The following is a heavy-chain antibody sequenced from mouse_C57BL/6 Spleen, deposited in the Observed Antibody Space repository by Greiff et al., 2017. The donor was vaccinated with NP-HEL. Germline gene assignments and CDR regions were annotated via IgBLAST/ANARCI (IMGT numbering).Heavy chain of an antibody. Sequence: EVKLMESGGGLVKPGGSLKLSCAASGFTFSSYAMSWVRQTPEKRLEWVATISDGGSYTYYPDNVKGRFTISRDNAKNNLYLQMSHLKSEDTAMYYCASSYDYPYAMDYWGQGTSVTVSS. J-gene: IGHJ4*01. D-gene: IGHD2-4*01. CDR1: GFTFSSYA. CDR2: ISDGGSYT. CDR3: ASSYDYPYAMDY. V-gene: IGHV5-4*03.